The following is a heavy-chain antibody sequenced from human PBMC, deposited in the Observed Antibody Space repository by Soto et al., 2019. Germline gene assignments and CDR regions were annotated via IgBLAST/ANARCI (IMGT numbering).Heavy chain of an antibody. CDR3: AQQQGMVRGPDAFAI. CDR1: GFSLSTSGVG. CDR2: IYWEDVQ. D-gene: IGHD3-10*01. V-gene: IGHV2-5*02. Sequence: QITLKESGPTLVKPTQTLTLTCTFSGFSLSTSGVGVGWIRQPPGKALEWLALIYWEDVQRYSPSLKSRLTITKVTSKNKVVLTSNNMDPVDTAPYYCAQQQGMVRGPDAFAIWGQGTMVTVSS. J-gene: IGHJ3*02.